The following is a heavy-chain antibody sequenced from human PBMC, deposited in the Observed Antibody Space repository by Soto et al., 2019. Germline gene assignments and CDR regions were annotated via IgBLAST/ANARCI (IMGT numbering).Heavy chain of an antibody. J-gene: IGHJ4*02. CDR3: ARQVGESYGNWYFDY. CDR2: IYYSGST. CDR1: GGSISSSSYY. Sequence: SETLSLTCTVSGGSISSSSYYWGWIRQPPGKGLEWIGSIYYSGSTYYNPSLKSRVTISVDTSKNQFSLKLSSVTAADTAVYYCARQVGESYGNWYFDYWGQGTLVTVSS. V-gene: IGHV4-39*01. D-gene: IGHD3-10*01.